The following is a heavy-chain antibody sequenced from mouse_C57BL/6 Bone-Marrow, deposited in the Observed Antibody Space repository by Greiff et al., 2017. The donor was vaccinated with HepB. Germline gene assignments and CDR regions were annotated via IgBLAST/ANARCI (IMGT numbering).Heavy chain of an antibody. CDR1: GYTFTSYW. CDR3: ARGDYGNYVGAMDY. J-gene: IGHJ4*01. CDR2: IYPSDSET. Sequence: VKLQQPGAELVRPGSSVKLSCKASGYTFTSYWMDWVKQRPGQGLEWIGNIYPSDSETHYNQKFKDKATLTVDKSSSTAYMQLSSLTSEDSAVYYCARGDYGNYVGAMDYWGQGTSVTVSS. D-gene: IGHD2-1*01. V-gene: IGHV1-61*01.